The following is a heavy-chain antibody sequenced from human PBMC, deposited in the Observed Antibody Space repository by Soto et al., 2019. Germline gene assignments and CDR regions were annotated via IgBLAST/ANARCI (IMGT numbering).Heavy chain of an antibody. V-gene: IGHV3-9*01. D-gene: IGHD3-3*01. J-gene: IGHJ4*02. CDR2: ISWNSGTI. Sequence: EVQLVESGGGLVQPGRSLRLSCAASGFTFDDYAMHWVRQAPGKGLEWVSGISWNSGTIGYAASVRGRFTISRDNAKNSLYLQMNSLRAEDTALYYRAKDYDFWSGCFDYWGQGTLVTVSS. CDR3: AKDYDFWSGCFDY. CDR1: GFTFDDYA.